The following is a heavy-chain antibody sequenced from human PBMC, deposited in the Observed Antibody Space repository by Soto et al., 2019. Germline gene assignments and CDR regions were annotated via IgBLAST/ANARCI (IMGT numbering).Heavy chain of an antibody. J-gene: IGHJ6*02. V-gene: IGHV1-2*02. D-gene: IGHD1-20*01. CDR1: GYTFTGYY. Sequence: ASVKVSCKASGYTFTGYYMHWVRQAPGQGLEWMGWINPNSGGTNYAQKFQGRVTMTRDTSISTAYMEPSRLRSDDTAVYYCARDQVGIEGQPYYYGMDVWGQGTTVTVSS. CDR3: ARDQVGIEGQPYYYGMDV. CDR2: INPNSGGT.